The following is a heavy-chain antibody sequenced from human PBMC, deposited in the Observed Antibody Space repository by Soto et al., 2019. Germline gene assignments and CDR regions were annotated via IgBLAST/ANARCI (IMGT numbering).Heavy chain of an antibody. D-gene: IGHD3-10*01. J-gene: IGHJ5*02. CDR1: GFTFSSYA. Sequence: SGGSLRLSCAASGFTFSSYAMSWVRQAPGKGLEWVSAISGSGGSTYYADSVKGRFTISRDNSKNTLYLQMNSLRAEDTAVYYCAKGSDGSGSYYNFNWFDPWGQGTLVTVSS. CDR3: AKGSDGSGSYYNFNWFDP. CDR2: ISGSGGST. V-gene: IGHV3-23*01.